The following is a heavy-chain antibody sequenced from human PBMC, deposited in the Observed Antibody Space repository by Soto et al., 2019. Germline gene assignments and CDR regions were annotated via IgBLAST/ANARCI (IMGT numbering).Heavy chain of an antibody. D-gene: IGHD3-9*01. V-gene: IGHV4-39*02. CDR1: GGSISSSSYY. J-gene: IGHJ6*02. Sequence: PSETLSLTCTVSGGSISSSSYYWGWIRQPPGKGLEWIGGIYYSGSTYYNPSLKSRVTISVDTSKNQFSLKLSSVTAADTAVYYCARDHYVYDILTGYGYYYGMDVRGQGTTVTVSS. CDR2: IYYSGST. CDR3: ARDHYVYDILTGYGYYYGMDV.